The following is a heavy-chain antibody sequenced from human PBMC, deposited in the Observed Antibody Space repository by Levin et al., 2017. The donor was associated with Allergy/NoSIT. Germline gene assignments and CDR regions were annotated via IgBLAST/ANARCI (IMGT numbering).Heavy chain of an antibody. J-gene: IGHJ3*02. Sequence: ETLSLTCAVSGFTFIDYAMSWVRQAPGKGLEWVSGITSGYSTYYADSVKGRFTISRDNSKNTLSLQMNSLRAEDTAIYYCAKRQTRYGDYGGAFDIWGQGTMVTVSS. CDR2: ITSGYST. CDR3: AKRQTRYGDYGGAFDI. CDR1: GFTFIDYA. V-gene: IGHV3-23*01. D-gene: IGHD4-17*01.